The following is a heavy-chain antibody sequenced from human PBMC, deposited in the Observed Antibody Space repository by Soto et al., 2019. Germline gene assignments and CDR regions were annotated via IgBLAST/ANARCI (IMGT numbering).Heavy chain of an antibody. Sequence: QLQLQESGPGLVKPSETLSLTCTVSGGSISSSSYYWGWIRQPPGKGLEWIGSIYYSGSTYYNPSPXGRVTISVDTXXNXFFXKLSSVTAADTAVYYCARHYYGSGRYRIMLSWFDPWGQGTLVTVSS. D-gene: IGHD3-10*01. V-gene: IGHV4-39*01. CDR1: GGSISSSSYY. CDR3: ARHYYGSGRYRIMLSWFDP. J-gene: IGHJ5*02. CDR2: IYYSGST.